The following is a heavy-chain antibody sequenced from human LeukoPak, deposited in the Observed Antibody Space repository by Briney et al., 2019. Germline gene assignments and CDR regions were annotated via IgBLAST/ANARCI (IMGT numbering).Heavy chain of an antibody. V-gene: IGHV3-23*01. CDR3: AKRPDCSTTNCFRFEY. CDR1: GFTFSTYA. D-gene: IGHD2-2*01. Sequence: PGGSLRLSCAASGFTFSTYAMSWVRQAPGQGLEWVSSINGDGGSTYYAESVKGRFTVSRDNSKNTLYLLMDSLRAEDTAVYYCAKRPDCSTTNCFRFEYWVQGTLVTVSS. J-gene: IGHJ4*02. CDR2: INGDGGST.